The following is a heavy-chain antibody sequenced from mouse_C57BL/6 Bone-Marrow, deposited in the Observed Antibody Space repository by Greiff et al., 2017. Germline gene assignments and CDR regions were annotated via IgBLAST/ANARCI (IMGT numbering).Heavy chain of an antibody. V-gene: IGHV5-16*01. D-gene: IGHD1-2*01. J-gene: IGHJ2*01. CDR2: INYDGSSP. CDR1: GFTFSDYY. CDR3: ARDYYGPGYYFDY. Sequence: EVQVVESEGGLVQPGSSMKLSCTASGFTFSDYYMAWVRQVPEKGLEWVANINYDGSSPYYLASLKSRFIISRDNAKNILSLQMSSLKSEDTATYYCARDYYGPGYYFDYWGQGTTLTVSS.